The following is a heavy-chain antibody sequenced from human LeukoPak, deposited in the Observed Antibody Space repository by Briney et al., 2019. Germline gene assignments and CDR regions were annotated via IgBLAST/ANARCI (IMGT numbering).Heavy chain of an antibody. CDR3: ARRFDY. Sequence: GGSLRLSCAASGFTFSSYKMNWVRQAPGKGLEWVSYISDSATTIYYADSVKGRFTISRDNAKNALYLQMNSLRAEDTAVYCCARRFDYWGQGTLVTVSS. CDR1: GFTFSSYK. V-gene: IGHV3-48*01. J-gene: IGHJ4*02. CDR2: ISDSATTI.